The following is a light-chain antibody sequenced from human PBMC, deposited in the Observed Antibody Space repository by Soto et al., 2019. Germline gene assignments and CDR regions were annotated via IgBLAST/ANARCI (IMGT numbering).Light chain of an antibody. CDR1: QGISGA. Sequence: AIQLTQSPSSLSASVGDTVTFTCRASQGISGALAWYQQKPGKPPKLLIYEASSLESGVPSRFSGSGSGTDFTLNISSLQPEDVATYYCEQFNSYPFTFGQGTKLEIK. CDR2: EAS. CDR3: EQFNSYPFT. J-gene: IGKJ2*01. V-gene: IGKV1-13*02.